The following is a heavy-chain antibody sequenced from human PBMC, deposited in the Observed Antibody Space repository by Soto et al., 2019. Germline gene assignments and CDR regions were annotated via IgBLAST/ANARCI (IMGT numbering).Heavy chain of an antibody. V-gene: IGHV3-23*01. D-gene: IGHD3-10*01. J-gene: IGHJ4*01. CDR2: VTANGGST. CDR3: ARDSGYGSGTSVNHYLDC. CDR1: GFTFSVYA. Sequence: HPGGSLRLSCAATGFTFSVYAMTWVRQAPGKGLEWVSAVTANGGSTYSADSVKGRFTISRDNSKNTLFLQMNSLRAEDTAVYYCARDSGYGSGTSVNHYLDCWGHGTLVTVSS.